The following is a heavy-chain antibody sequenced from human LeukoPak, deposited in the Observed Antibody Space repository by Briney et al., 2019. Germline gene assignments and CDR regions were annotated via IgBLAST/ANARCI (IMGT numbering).Heavy chain of an antibody. CDR1: RFTFSNFA. CDR3: ARDRGPRTGFMVREAYDY. V-gene: IGHV3-30-3*01. Sequence: GGSLRLSCAASRFTFSNFAIHWVRQAPGKGLEWVAVISYDGSKTYYADSVKGRFTISRDNAKNTLYLQMSSLRAEDTAVYYCARDRGPRTGFMVREAYDYWGQGTLVTVSS. D-gene: IGHD3-10*01. CDR2: ISYDGSKT. J-gene: IGHJ4*02.